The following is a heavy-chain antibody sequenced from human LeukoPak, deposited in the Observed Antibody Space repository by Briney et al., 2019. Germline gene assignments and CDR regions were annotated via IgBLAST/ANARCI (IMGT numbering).Heavy chain of an antibody. D-gene: IGHD3-22*01. CDR1: GFTFSSYA. J-gene: IGHJ4*02. CDR3: AKSHSSGYYYGIYYFDY. V-gene: IGHV3-23*01. CDR2: ISGSGGST. Sequence: QAGGSLRLSCAASGFTFSSYAMSWVHQAPGKGLEWVSAISGSGGSTYYADSVKGRFTISRDNSKNTLYLQMNSLRAEDTAVYYCAKSHSSGYYYGIYYFDYWGQGTLVTVSS.